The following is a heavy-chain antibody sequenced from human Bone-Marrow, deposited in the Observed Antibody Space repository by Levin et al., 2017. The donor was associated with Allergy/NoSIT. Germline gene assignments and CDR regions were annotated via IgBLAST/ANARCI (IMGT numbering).Heavy chain of an antibody. CDR2: ISLNGGST. D-gene: IGHD3-16*02. CDR1: GFTFANYA. V-gene: IGHV3-23*01. CDR3: AKCLWLGELSHAFDV. Sequence: GESLKISCAASGFTFANYAMNWVRQAPGKGLEWVATISLNGGSTFYADSVKGRFTISRDNFKHTVDLQINSLRPNDTAVYFCAKCLWLGELSHAFDVWGQGTMVTVAS. J-gene: IGHJ3*01.